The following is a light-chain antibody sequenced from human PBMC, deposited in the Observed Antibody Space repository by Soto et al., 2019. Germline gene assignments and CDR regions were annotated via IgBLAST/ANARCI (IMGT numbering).Light chain of an antibody. CDR1: QGISSA. CDR3: QQFNSYPWT. J-gene: IGKJ1*01. V-gene: IGKV1-13*02. CDR2: DAS. Sequence: AIQLTQSPSSLSASVGDRVTNTCQASQGISSALAWYQQKPGKAPKLLIYDASSLESGVPSRFSGSGSGTDFTLTISSLQPEDFATYYCQQFNSYPWTFGQGTKVDIK.